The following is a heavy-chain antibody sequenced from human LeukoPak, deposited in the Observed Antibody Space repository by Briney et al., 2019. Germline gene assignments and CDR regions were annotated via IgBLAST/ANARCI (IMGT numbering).Heavy chain of an antibody. CDR1: GFTFSTFA. V-gene: IGHV3-23*01. CDR2: IFPSGGEI. J-gene: IGHJ4*02. CDR3: AREPYRDGYNFDY. Sequence: PGGSLRLSCAASGFTFSTFAMIWVRQPPGKGLEWVSSIFPSGGEIHYADSVRGRFTISRDNAKNTLYLQMNSLRAEDTAVYYCAREPYRDGYNFDYWGQGTLVTVSS. D-gene: IGHD5-24*01.